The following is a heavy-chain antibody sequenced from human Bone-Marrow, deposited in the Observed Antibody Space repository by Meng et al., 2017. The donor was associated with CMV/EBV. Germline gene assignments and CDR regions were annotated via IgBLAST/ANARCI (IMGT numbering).Heavy chain of an antibody. CDR3: ARASTSSGLDY. CDR1: GFTFSSCS. Sequence: SCAASGFTFSSCSMNWVRQAPGKGLEWVSSISSSSSYIYYADSVKGRFTISRDNAKNSLYLQMNSLRAEDTAVYYCARASTSSGLDYWGQGTLVTVSS. V-gene: IGHV3-21*01. D-gene: IGHD2-2*01. J-gene: IGHJ4*02. CDR2: ISSSSSYI.